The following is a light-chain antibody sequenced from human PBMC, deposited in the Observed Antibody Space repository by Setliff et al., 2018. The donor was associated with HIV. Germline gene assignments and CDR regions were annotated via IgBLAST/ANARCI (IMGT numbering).Light chain of an antibody. CDR3: QVWDSSSDHHV. V-gene: IGLV3-21*03. J-gene: IGLJ1*01. Sequence: SYELTQPPSVSVAPGKTARITCGGNNIGSKSVHWYQQKPGQAPVLVVYDASDRPSGIPERFSGSNSGNTATLTISRVEAGDGADYYCQVWDSSSDHHVFGTGTKVTVL. CDR1: NIGSKS. CDR2: DAS.